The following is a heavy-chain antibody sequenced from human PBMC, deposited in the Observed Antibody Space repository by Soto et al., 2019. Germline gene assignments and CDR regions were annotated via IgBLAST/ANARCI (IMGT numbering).Heavy chain of an antibody. J-gene: IGHJ6*02. D-gene: IGHD3-16*01. CDR3: AVNGGGRDMDA. CDR1: GYSFSNYW. Sequence: GESLKISCKGSGYSFSNYWIVWVRQMPGKGLEWMGRIDPSDSYTNYSPSFQGQVTISVDKSISTAYLQWYSLKASDNAIYFCAVNGGGRDMDAWGQGTTVTVSS. V-gene: IGHV5-10-1*04. CDR2: IDPSDSYT.